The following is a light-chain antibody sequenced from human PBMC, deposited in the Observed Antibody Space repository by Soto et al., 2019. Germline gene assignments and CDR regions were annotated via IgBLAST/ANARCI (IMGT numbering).Light chain of an antibody. J-gene: IGKJ1*01. CDR2: GAS. Sequence: EIVLTQSPGTLSLSPGERATLSCRASQSVSSSYLAWYQQKPGQAPRLLIYGASSRATGIPDRFSGSGSGTDFTLTISGVQPEDFAVYYCHQRQSWPRTFGQGTKVDIK. CDR1: QSVSSSY. V-gene: IGKV3-20*01. CDR3: HQRQSWPRT.